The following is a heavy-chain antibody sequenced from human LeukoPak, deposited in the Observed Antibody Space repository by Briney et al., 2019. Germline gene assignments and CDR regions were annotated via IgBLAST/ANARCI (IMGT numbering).Heavy chain of an antibody. CDR1: GYSFTNYW. V-gene: IGHV5-51*01. CDR2: IYPGYSDT. CDR3: ARRVPGDAFDI. J-gene: IGHJ3*02. Sequence: GESLKISCKGSGYSFTNYWIGWVRQMPGKGLEWMGIIYPGYSDTGYSPSFQGQVTISADKSISTAYLQWSSLKASDTAMYFCARRVPGDAFDIWGQGTMVTVSS.